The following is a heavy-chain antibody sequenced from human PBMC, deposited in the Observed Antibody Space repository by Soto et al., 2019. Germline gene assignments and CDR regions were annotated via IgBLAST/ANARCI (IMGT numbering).Heavy chain of an antibody. V-gene: IGHV3-9*01. J-gene: IGHJ4*02. CDR1: GFTFDDYP. CDR3: AKETAGGFDY. CDR2: INWKSGSI. D-gene: IGHD2-15*01. Sequence: GGSLRLSCAASGFTFDDYPMNWVRRAPGKGLEWVSSINWKSGSIAYADSVKGRFTISGDNAKNSLYLQMNSLRPEDTALYHCAKETAGGFDYWGQGTLVTVSS.